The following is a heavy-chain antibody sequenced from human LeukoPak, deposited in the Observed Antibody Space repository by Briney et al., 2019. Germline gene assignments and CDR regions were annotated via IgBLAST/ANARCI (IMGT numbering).Heavy chain of an antibody. CDR1: GFTFSSYA. Sequence: GGSLRLSCAASGFTFSSYAMSWVRQAPGKELEWVSAISGSADRTYYADSVKGRFTISRDNSKNTLYLQMNSLRPEDTAIYYCAKESPYGSGSRNYYFHYWGQGTLVTVSS. CDR3: AKESPYGSGSRNYYFHY. V-gene: IGHV3-23*01. D-gene: IGHD3-10*01. CDR2: ISGSADRT. J-gene: IGHJ4*02.